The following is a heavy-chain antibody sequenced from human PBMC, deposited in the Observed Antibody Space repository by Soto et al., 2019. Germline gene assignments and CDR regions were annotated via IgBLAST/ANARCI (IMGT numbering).Heavy chain of an antibody. J-gene: IGHJ6*02. CDR2: INPNSGGT. Sequence: GASVKVSCKASGYTFTGYYMHWVRQAPGQGLEWMGWINPNSGGTNYAQKFQGRVTMTRDTFISTAYMELSRLRSDDTAVYYCAISEQQLVLPDYYGMDVWGQGTTVTVSS. CDR1: GYTFTGYY. CDR3: AISEQQLVLPDYYGMDV. D-gene: IGHD6-13*01. V-gene: IGHV1-2*02.